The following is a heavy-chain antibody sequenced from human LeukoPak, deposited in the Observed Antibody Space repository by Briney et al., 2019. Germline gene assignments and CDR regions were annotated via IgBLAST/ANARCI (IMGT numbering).Heavy chain of an antibody. V-gene: IGHV1-69*06. D-gene: IGHD3-9*01. CDR2: IIPIFGTA. CDR3: ARGGLMYYDILTGYRQSQNWFDP. Sequence: ASVKVSCKASGGTFSSYAISWVRQAPGQGLEWMGGIIPIFGTANYAQKFQGRVTITADKSTSTAYMELRSLRSDDTAVYYCARGGLMYYDILTGYRQSQNWFDPWGQGTLVTVSS. J-gene: IGHJ5*02. CDR1: GGTFSSYA.